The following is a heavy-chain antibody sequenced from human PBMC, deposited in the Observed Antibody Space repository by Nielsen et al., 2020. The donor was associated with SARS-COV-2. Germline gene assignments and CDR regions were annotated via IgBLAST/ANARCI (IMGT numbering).Heavy chain of an antibody. CDR3: ARDRWHDFWSGYYAPPGGMDV. Sequence: WIRQPPGKGLEWVANIKQDGSEKYYVDSVKGRFTFSRDNAKNSLYLQMNSLRAEDTAVYYCARDRWHDFWSGYYAPPGGMDVWGQGTTVTVS. D-gene: IGHD3-3*01. CDR2: IKQDGSEK. V-gene: IGHV3-7*01. J-gene: IGHJ6*02.